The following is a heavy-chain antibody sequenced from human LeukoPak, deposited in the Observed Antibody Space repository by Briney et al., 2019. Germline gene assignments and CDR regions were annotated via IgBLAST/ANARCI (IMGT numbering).Heavy chain of an antibody. D-gene: IGHD3-10*01. V-gene: IGHV3-21*01. Sequence: GGSLRLSCAASGFTFSSYSMNWVRQAPGKGLEWVSSISSSSSYIYYADSVKGRFTISRDNAKNSLYLQMNCLSAEDTAVYYCARMVRGVIAQTGGWAFDIWGQGTMVTISS. CDR1: GFTFSSYS. J-gene: IGHJ3*02. CDR2: ISSSSSYI. CDR3: ARMVRGVIAQTGGWAFDI.